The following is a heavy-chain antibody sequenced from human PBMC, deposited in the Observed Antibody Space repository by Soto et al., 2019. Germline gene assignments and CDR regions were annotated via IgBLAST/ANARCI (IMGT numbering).Heavy chain of an antibody. V-gene: IGHV3-11*01. Sequence: GGSLRLSCAASGFTFSDYYMSWIRQAPGKGLEWVSYISSSGSTIYYADSVKGRFTISRDNAKNSLYLQMNSLRAEDTAVYYCARVFPDCSSTSCSLRRYYYYYMDVWGKGTTVTVSS. CDR1: GFTFSDYY. J-gene: IGHJ6*03. D-gene: IGHD2-2*01. CDR3: ARVFPDCSSTSCSLRRYYYYYMDV. CDR2: ISSSGSTI.